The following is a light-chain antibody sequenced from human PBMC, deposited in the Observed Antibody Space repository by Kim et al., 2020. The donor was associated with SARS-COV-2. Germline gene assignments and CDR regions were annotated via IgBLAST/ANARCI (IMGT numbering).Light chain of an antibody. CDR2: QDT. Sequence: SPGQTATITCSGDPLANQYTYWFQQKPGQAPVLVIYQDTERPPGIPERFSGSSSGTTVTLTISGVQAEDEADFYCQSADRFNTWMFGGGTQLTVL. CDR3: QSADRFNTWM. CDR1: PLANQY. J-gene: IGLJ3*02. V-gene: IGLV3-25*03.